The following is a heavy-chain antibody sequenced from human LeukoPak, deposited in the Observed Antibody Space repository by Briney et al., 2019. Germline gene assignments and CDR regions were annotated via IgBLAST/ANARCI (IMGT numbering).Heavy chain of an antibody. CDR2: ISSSSSSI. J-gene: IGHJ4*02. CDR1: GFTFSSYS. Sequence: GGSLRLSCAASGFTFSSYSMNCVRQAPGKGLEWVSYISSSSSSIYYADSVKGRFTISRDNAKNSLYLQMNSLRDEDTAVYYCATDPGSSWKADYWGQGTLVTVSS. CDR3: ATDPGSSWKADY. V-gene: IGHV3-48*02. D-gene: IGHD6-13*01.